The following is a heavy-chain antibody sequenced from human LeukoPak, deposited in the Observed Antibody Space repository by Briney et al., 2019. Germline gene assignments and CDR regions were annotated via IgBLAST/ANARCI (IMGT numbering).Heavy chain of an antibody. J-gene: IGHJ6*02. D-gene: IGHD3-10*01. CDR3: ARGGGALLWFGGGMDV. V-gene: IGHV4-34*01. Sequence: PSETLSLTCAVYGGSFSGYYWNWIRQPPGKGLEWIGEINHSGGTNYNPSLKSRVTISVDSSKNQFPLKLSSVTAADTAVYYCARGGGALLWFGGGMDVWGQGTTVTVSS. CDR1: GGSFSGYY. CDR2: INHSGGT.